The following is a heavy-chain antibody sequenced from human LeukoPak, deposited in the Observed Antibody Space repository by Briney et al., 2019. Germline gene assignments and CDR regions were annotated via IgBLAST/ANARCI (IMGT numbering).Heavy chain of an antibody. V-gene: IGHV3-53*01. J-gene: IGHJ4*02. D-gene: IGHD6-6*01. CDR3: AKRLVAVGPYFDD. CDR1: GFSVSSNY. Sequence: GGSLRLSCAASGFSVSSNYMNWVRQAPGKGLEWVSVMYSGGTTYYADSVKGRFTISRDNSKNTLFLQMNSLRADDTAVYYCAKRLVAVGPYFDDWGQGTLVTVSS. CDR2: MYSGGTT.